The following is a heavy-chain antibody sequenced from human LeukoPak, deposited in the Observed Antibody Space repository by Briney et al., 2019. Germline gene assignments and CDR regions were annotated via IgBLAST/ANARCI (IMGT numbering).Heavy chain of an antibody. Sequence: GASVKVSCKASGYTFTGYYMHWVRQAPGQGLEWMGWINPNSGGTNYAQKFQGRVTMTRDTSISTAYMELSRLRSDDTAVYYCARSWVPAAIWYGMDVWGQGTTVTVSS. J-gene: IGHJ6*02. CDR1: GYTFTGYY. D-gene: IGHD2-2*01. CDR2: INPNSGGT. CDR3: ARSWVPAAIWYGMDV. V-gene: IGHV1-2*02.